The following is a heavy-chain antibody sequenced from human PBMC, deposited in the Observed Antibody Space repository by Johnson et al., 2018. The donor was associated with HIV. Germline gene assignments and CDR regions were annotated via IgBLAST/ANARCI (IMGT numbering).Heavy chain of an antibody. CDR3: VRGGLGYQNIHDALDI. CDR1: GFTFSSYA. D-gene: IGHD2-2*01. CDR2: ISGSGGST. Sequence: EVLLLESGGGLVQPGGSLRLSCAASGFTFSSYAMSWVRQAPGKGLEWVSAISGSGGSTYYADSVKGRFTISRDNAKNSLYLQMNSLRAEDTALYYCVRGGLGYQNIHDALDIWGQGTMVTVSS. J-gene: IGHJ3*02. V-gene: IGHV3-23*01.